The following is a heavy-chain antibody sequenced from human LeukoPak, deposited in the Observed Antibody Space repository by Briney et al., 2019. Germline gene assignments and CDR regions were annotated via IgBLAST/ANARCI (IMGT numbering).Heavy chain of an antibody. D-gene: IGHD4-17*01. J-gene: IGHJ4*02. CDR1: GFTFDDYT. CDR3: AKDIGLYPYTVTTGPSFDY. V-gene: IGHV3-43*01. CDR2: ISWDGGST. Sequence: GGSLRHSCAASGFTFDDYTMHWVRQAPEKGLEWVSLISWDGGSTYFADSVKGRFTISRDNSKNSLYLQMNSLRTEDTALYYCAKDIGLYPYTVTTGPSFDYWGQGTLVTVSS.